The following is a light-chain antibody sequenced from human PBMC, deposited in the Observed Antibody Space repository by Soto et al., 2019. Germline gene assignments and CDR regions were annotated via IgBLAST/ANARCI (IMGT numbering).Light chain of an antibody. CDR3: SSYTSSSTLYF. CDR2: DVS. CDR1: SSDVGGYNY. Sequence: QSVLTQPASVSGSPGQSITISCTGTSSDVGGYNYVSWYQQHPGKAPKLMIYDVSNRPSGVSNRFSGSKSGNTASLTISGLQAEDEAIYYCSSYTSSSTLYFFGTGTKVPVL. J-gene: IGLJ1*01. V-gene: IGLV2-14*01.